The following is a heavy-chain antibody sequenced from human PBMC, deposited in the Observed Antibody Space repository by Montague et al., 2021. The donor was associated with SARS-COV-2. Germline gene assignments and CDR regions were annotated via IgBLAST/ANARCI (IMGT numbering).Heavy chain of an antibody. V-gene: IGHV4-61*01. CDR3: VRVGVSNWYSFFDY. CDR1: GDSISRSHYF. J-gene: IGHJ4*02. Sequence: SETLSLTCAVSGDSISRSHYFWTWIRQPPGMGLEGMRYIFNSGNTNYNPSLKSQVTISVDTSKNQLSLRLRSVTAADTAVYYCVRVGVSNWYSFFDYWGQGSLVTVSS. D-gene: IGHD6-13*01. CDR2: IFNSGNT.